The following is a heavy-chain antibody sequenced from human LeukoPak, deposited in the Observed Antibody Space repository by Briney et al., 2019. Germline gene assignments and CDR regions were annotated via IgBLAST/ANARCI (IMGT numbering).Heavy chain of an antibody. CDR1: GFTFSSYA. Sequence: GSLRLSCAASGFTFSSYAMSWVRQAPGKGLEWVSAISGSGGSTYYTDSVKGRFTISRDNSKNTLYLQMNSLRAEDTAVYYCAKDRRGKSYGDYSLWGQGTLVTVSS. J-gene: IGHJ4*02. CDR2: ISGSGGST. V-gene: IGHV3-23*01. CDR3: AKDRRGKSYGDYSL. D-gene: IGHD4-17*01.